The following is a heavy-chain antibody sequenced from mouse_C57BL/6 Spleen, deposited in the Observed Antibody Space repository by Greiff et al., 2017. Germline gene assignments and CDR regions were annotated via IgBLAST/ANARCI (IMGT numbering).Heavy chain of an antibody. V-gene: IGHV1-82*01. CDR3: ARTNWDVPYYYAMDY. J-gene: IGHJ4*01. CDR2: IYPGDGDT. CDR1: GYAFSSSW. D-gene: IGHD4-1*01. Sequence: QVQLKESGPELVKPGASVKISCKASGYAFSSSWMNWVKQRPGKGLEWIGRIYPGDGDTNYNGKFKGKATLTADKSSSTAYMRLSSLTSEDSTVYFCARTNWDVPYYYAMDYWGQGTSVTVSS.